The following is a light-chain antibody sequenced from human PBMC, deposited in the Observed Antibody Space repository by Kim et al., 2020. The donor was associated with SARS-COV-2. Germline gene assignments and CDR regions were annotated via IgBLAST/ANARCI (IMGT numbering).Light chain of an antibody. J-gene: IGLJ1*01. Sequence: QSVLTQPPSVSGSPGQSVTISCTGTSSDIGGYDRVSWFQQPPGTAPKLMIYHVTNRPSGVPDRFSGSKSGNTASLTISGLQAEDEADYYCSSHTSSSTFVFGTGTKVTVL. CDR3: SSHTSSSTFV. CDR2: HVT. CDR1: SSDIGGYDR. V-gene: IGLV2-18*02.